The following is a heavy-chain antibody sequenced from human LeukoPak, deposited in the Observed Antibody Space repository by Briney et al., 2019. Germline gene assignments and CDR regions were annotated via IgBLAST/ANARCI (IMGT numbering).Heavy chain of an antibody. CDR2: ISGSGGST. CDR3: AKWGGSSGYYFFDY. CDR1: GFTFSSYA. Sequence: GGSLRLSCAASGFTFSSYAMSWVRQAPGKGLEWDSAISGSGGSTYYADSVKGRFTISRDNSKNTLYLQMNSLRAEDTAVYYCAKWGGSSGYYFFDYWGQGTLVTVSS. J-gene: IGHJ4*02. V-gene: IGHV3-23*01. D-gene: IGHD3-22*01.